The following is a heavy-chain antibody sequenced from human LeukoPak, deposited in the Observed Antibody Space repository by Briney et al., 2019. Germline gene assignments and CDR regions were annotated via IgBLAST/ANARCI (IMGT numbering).Heavy chain of an antibody. CDR2: IYQSGNT. J-gene: IGHJ4*02. D-gene: IGHD3-10*01. V-gene: IGHV4-38-2*01. Sequence: SETLSLTCAVSGYSISNGYYWGWIRQSPGKGLEWIGSIYQSGNTYYNPSLKGRVTLSVDKSKNQFSLKLSSVTAADTAVYYCTRHPFGELLDWGQGTLVTVSS. CDR3: TRHPFGELLD. CDR1: GYSISNGYY.